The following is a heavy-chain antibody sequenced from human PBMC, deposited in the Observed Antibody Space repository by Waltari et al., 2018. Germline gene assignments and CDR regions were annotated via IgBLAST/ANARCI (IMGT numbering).Heavy chain of an antibody. V-gene: IGHV1-69*01. Sequence: QVQLVQSGAEVKTPGSSVKVSCKAAGGSFPTFGLYWVRQAPGQGLEWMGGIIPNFQKGAYAQECQGRVSITADDYTGTAYMELTSLRFEDTAVYYCAGGTPLRFFVHWGQGTRVTVSP. J-gene: IGHJ4*02. CDR2: IIPNFQKG. CDR3: AGGTPLRFFVH. CDR1: GGSFPTFG.